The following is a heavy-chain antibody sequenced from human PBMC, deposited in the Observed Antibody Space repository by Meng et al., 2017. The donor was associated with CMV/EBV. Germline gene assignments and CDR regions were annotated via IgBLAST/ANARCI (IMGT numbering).Heavy chain of an antibody. CDR2: INPNSGGT. D-gene: IGHD2-15*01. CDR1: GYTFTGYY. J-gene: IGHJ5*02. CDR3: ARRVRISNGFDP. Sequence: ASVKVSCKASGYTFTGYYMHWVRQAPAQGGEGMGWINPNSGGTNYAQKFQGRVTMTRETSISTAYMELSRLRSDETAGYYCARRVRISNGFDPWGQGTLITVSS. V-gene: IGHV1-2*02.